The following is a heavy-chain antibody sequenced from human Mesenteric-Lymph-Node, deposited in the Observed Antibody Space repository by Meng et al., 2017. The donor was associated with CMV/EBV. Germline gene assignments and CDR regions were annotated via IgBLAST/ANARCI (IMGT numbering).Heavy chain of an antibody. CDR3: ASGGHGSSWYSLDY. Sequence: ASVKVSCKASGYTFTNYGISWVRQAPGQGFEWMGWINPNTGGTEYAQKFQGRVTMTRETSISTAYMELSSLRSDDTAVYYCASGGHGSSWYSLDYWGQGTLVTVSS. CDR2: INPNTGGT. CDR1: GYTFTNYG. D-gene: IGHD6-13*01. V-gene: IGHV1-2*02. J-gene: IGHJ4*02.